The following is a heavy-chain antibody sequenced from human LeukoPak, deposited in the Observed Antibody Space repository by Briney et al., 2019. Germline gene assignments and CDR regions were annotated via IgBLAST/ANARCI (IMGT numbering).Heavy chain of an antibody. CDR2: IYHSGST. Sequence: SETLSLTCAVSGGSISSGGYSWSWIRQPPGKGLEWIGYIYHSGSTYYNPSLKSRVTISVDRSKNQFSLKLSSVTAADTAVYYCARAAAGTSSLDYFDYWGQGTLVTVSS. V-gene: IGHV4-30-2*01. J-gene: IGHJ4*02. CDR1: GGSISSGGYS. D-gene: IGHD6-13*01. CDR3: ARAAAGTSSLDYFDY.